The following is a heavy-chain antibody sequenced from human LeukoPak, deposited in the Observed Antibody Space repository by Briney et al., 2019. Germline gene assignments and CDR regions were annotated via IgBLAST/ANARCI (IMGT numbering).Heavy chain of an antibody. J-gene: IGHJ5*02. CDR1: GYSISSSYY. CDR3: ARRYCSSTSCYFDWFDP. Sequence: PSGTLSLTCAVSGYSISSSYYWGWIRQPPGKGLEWIGSIYHSGATNYNPSLKSRVTMSVDTSKNQFSLKLSSVTAADTAVYYCARRYCSSTSCYFDWFDPWGQGTLVTVSS. CDR2: IYHSGAT. D-gene: IGHD2-2*01. V-gene: IGHV4-38-2*01.